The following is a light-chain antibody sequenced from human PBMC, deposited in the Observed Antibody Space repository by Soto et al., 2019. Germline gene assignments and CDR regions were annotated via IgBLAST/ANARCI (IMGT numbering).Light chain of an antibody. J-gene: IGLJ3*02. V-gene: IGLV1-40*01. Sequence: QSVLTQAPSVSGAPGQRVIISCTGSSSNIGAGYDVHWYRQLPGRAPKVFIFGNSNRPSGVPDRFSGSKSGTSASLAISGLQAEDEGDYYCQSYDSRLTGWVFGGGTKLTVL. CDR3: QSYDSRLTGWV. CDR1: SSNIGAGYD. CDR2: GNS.